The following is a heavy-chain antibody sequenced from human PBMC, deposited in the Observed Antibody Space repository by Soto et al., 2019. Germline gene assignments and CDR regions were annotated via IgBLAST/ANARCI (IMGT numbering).Heavy chain of an antibody. D-gene: IGHD5-12*01. J-gene: IGHJ3*02. CDR3: ARPRDGYNPRGLDAFDI. CDR2: IWYDGSNK. V-gene: IGHV3-33*01. Sequence: QVQLVESGGGVVQPGRSLRLSCAASGFTFSSYGMHWVRQAPGKGPEWVAVIWYDGSNKYYADSVKGRFTISRDNSKNTLYLQMNSLRAEDTAVYYCARPRDGYNPRGLDAFDIWGQGTMVTVSS. CDR1: GFTFSSYG.